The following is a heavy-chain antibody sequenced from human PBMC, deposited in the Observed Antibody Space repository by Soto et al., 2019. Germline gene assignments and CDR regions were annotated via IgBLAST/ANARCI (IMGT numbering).Heavy chain of an antibody. CDR2: IYYSGIT. CDR3: ARVPGGLVVAATPFYGMDV. CDR1: GGSISSGDYY. Sequence: SETLSLTCTVSGGSISSGDYYWSWIRQPPGKGLEWIGYIYYSGITYYNPSLKSRVTISVDTSKNQFSLKLSSVTAADTAVYYCARVPGGLVVAATPFYGMDVWGQGTTVTVSS. J-gene: IGHJ6*02. V-gene: IGHV4-30-4*01. D-gene: IGHD2-15*01.